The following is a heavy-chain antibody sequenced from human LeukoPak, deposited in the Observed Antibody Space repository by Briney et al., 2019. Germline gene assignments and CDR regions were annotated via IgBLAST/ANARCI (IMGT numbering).Heavy chain of an antibody. CDR2: INPSGGST. CDR1: GYTFTSYY. Sequence: GAPVKVSCKASGYTFTSYYMHWVRQAPGQGLEWMGIINPSGGSTSYAQKFQGRVTMTRDTSTSTVYMELSSPRSEDTAVYYCARDFYGSGSYYNWFDPWGQGTLVTVSS. J-gene: IGHJ5*02. V-gene: IGHV1-46*01. D-gene: IGHD3-10*01. CDR3: ARDFYGSGSYYNWFDP.